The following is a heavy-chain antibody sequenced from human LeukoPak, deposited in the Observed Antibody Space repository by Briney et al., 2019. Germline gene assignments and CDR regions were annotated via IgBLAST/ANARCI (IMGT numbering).Heavy chain of an antibody. V-gene: IGHV4-4*07. CDR1: GGSISSYY. Sequence: SETLSLTCTVSGGSISSYYWSWIRQPAGKGLEWIGRIYSSGSTNYNPSLKSRVTISEDTSKNQFSLKLTSVTAADTAVYYCARDLFTSSWYRWFDPWGQGTLVTVSS. CDR2: IYSSGST. D-gene: IGHD6-13*01. CDR3: ARDLFTSSWYRWFDP. J-gene: IGHJ5*02.